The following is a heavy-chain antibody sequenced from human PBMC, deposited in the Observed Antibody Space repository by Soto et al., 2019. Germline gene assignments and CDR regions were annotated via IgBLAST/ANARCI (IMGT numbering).Heavy chain of an antibody. CDR2: IYYSGST. CDR1: GGSISSSSYY. Sequence: SETLSLTCTVSGGSISSSSYYWGWIRQPPGKGLEWIGSIYYSGSTYYNPSLKSRVTISVDTSKNQFSLKLSSVTAADTAVYYCARGRYFAPLDYWGQGTLVTVSS. D-gene: IGHD3-9*01. CDR3: ARGRYFAPLDY. V-gene: IGHV4-39*01. J-gene: IGHJ4*02.